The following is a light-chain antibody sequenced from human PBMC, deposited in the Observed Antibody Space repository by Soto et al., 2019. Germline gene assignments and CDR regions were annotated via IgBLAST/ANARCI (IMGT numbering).Light chain of an antibody. J-gene: IGKJ5*01. CDR1: QSISRY. CDR3: PQRSNWPIT. Sequence: EIVLTRSPATLSLSPGERATLSCRASQSISRYLAWYQQKPGQAPRLLIYDASNRATGIPARFSGSGSGTDFTLTINSLEPEDFAVYYWPQRSNWPITFGQGTRMEIK. CDR2: DAS. V-gene: IGKV3-11*01.